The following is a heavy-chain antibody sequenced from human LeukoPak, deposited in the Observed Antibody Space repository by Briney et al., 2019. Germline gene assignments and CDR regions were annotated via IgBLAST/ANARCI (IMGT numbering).Heavy chain of an antibody. D-gene: IGHD5-18*01. J-gene: IGHJ4*02. V-gene: IGHV1-69*13. CDR1: GGTFSSYA. CDR2: IIPIFGTA. Sequence: ASVKVSCKASGGTFSSYAISWVRQAPGQGLEWMGEIIPIFGTADYAQKFQGRVTITADESTSTAYMELSRLRSEDTAVYYCARGIQLWLIDYWGQGTLVTVSS. CDR3: ARGIQLWLIDY.